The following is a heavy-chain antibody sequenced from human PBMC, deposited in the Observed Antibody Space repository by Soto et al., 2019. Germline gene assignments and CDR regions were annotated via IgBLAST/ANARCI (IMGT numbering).Heavy chain of an antibody. CDR1: GGTFSSYA. V-gene: IGHV1-18*01. CDR3: ARVPEMTENYFDY. Sequence: GASVKVSCKASGGTFSSYAISWVRQAPGQGLEWMGWISAYNGNTNYAQKLQGRVTMTTDTSTSTAYMELRSLRSDDTAVYYCARVPEMTENYFDYWGQGTLVTVSS. CDR2: ISAYNGNT. J-gene: IGHJ4*02.